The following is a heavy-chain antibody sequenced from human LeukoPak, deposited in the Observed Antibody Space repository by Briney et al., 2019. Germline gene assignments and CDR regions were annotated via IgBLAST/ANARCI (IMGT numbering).Heavy chain of an antibody. CDR2: ISGTGGST. V-gene: IGHV3-64D*09. Sequence: GRSLRLSCSASGSTFSNYAMHWVRQAPGKGLKYVSAISGTGGSTYYADSVKGRFTISRDNSKNTLFLQMSSLRPEDTAVYYCVNGGVAVARYWGQGTLVTVSS. CDR1: GSTFSNYA. J-gene: IGHJ4*02. CDR3: VNGGVAVARY. D-gene: IGHD6-19*01.